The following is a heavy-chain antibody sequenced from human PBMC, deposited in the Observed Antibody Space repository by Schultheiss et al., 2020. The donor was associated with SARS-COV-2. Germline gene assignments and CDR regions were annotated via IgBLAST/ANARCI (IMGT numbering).Heavy chain of an antibody. CDR3: ARAAGTSQFDY. CDR2: ISYDGSNK. D-gene: IGHD6-13*01. Sequence: GGSLRLSCAASGFTFSSYGMHWVRQAPGKGLEWVAVISYDGSNKYYADSVKGRFTVSRDNAKNSLYLQMNSLRAEDTAVYYCARAAGTSQFDYWGQGTLVTVSS. V-gene: IGHV3-30*03. CDR1: GFTFSSYG. J-gene: IGHJ4*02.